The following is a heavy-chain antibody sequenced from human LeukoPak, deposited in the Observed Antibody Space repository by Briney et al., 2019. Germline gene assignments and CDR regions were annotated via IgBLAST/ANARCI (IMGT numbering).Heavy chain of an antibody. CDR2: IYPGDSDT. V-gene: IGHV5-51*01. J-gene: IGHJ3*02. Sequence: GESLKISCKGSGYSFTSYWIGWVRQMPGKGLEWMGIIYPGDSDTRYSPSFQGQVTISADKSISTAYLQWSSLKASDTAMYYCARQAWFTMVRGENHDAFDIWGQGTMVTVSS. CDR3: ARQAWFTMVRGENHDAFDI. CDR1: GYSFTSYW. D-gene: IGHD3-10*01.